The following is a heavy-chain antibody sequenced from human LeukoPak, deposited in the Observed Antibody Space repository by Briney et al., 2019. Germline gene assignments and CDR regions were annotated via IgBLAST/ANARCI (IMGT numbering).Heavy chain of an antibody. CDR3: ARDYD. V-gene: IGHV3-7*05. CDR1: GFSFSNNW. J-gene: IGHJ4*02. CDR2: IKQDGSDT. D-gene: IGHD2-2*01. Sequence: PGGSLRLSCAASGFSFSNNWVSWVRQAPGKGLEWVANIKQDGSDTFYVDSVKGRFTISRDNAKNSLYLQMNSLRAEDTAVYYCARDYDWGQGTLVTVSA.